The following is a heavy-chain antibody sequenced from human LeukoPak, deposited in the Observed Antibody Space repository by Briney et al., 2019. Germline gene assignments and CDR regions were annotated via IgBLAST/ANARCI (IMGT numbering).Heavy chain of an antibody. CDR3: ASPGIAAASGNWFDP. D-gene: IGHD6-13*01. J-gene: IGHJ5*02. CDR1: GYTFTRYY. V-gene: IGHV1-2*02. Sequence: ASVKVSCKAPGYTFTRYYMHWERQAPGQGLEWMGWINPNSGGTNYAQKFQGRVTMTRDTSIRTAYVELSRLRSDDTAVYYCASPGIAAASGNWFDPWGQGTLVTVSS. CDR2: INPNSGGT.